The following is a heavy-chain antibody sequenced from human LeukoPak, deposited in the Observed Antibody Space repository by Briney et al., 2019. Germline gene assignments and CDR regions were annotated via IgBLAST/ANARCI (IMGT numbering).Heavy chain of an antibody. CDR3: AKDRGYTSSSASVYDY. J-gene: IGHJ4*02. CDR1: GFTFSSYA. CDR2: ISGSGGST. Sequence: GGSLRLSCAASGFTFSSYAMYWVRQAPEKGLEWVSGISGSGGSTYYADSVKGRFTISRDNSKNTLYLQMNSLRAEDTAVYYCAKDRGYTSSSASVYDYWGQGTLVTVFS. V-gene: IGHV3-23*01. D-gene: IGHD6-6*01.